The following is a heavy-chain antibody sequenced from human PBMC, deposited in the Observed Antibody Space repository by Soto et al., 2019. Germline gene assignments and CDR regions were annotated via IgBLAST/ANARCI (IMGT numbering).Heavy chain of an antibody. J-gene: IGHJ4*02. CDR2: INHSGST. Sequence: QVQLQQWGAGLLKPSETLSLTCAVYGGSFSGYYWTWIRQPPGTGLEWIGEINHSGSTNYNPSLRSSIPIEVDSSMIQFYLNLTSVPAANAAVYSIARDNMTRLFYYWWQGTLVTVSS. CDR3: ARDNMTRLFYY. D-gene: IGHD1-1*01. CDR1: GGSFSGYY. V-gene: IGHV4-34*01.